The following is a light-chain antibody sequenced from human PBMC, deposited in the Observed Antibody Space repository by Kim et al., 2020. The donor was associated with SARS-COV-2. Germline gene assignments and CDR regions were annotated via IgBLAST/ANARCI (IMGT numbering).Light chain of an antibody. CDR1: SGSVSTSYY. J-gene: IGLJ3*02. CDR2: NTN. V-gene: IGLV8-61*01. CDR3: VLYMGSGIWV. Sequence: GGTVTLTCGLSSGSVSTSYYPTWHQQTPGQAPRTVVYNTNIRSSGVPDRFSGSILGNKAALTITGAQADDESDYYCVLYMGSGIWVFGGGTKLTVL.